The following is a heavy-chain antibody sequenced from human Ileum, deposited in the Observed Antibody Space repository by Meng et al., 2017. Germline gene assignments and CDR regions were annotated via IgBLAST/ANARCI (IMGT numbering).Heavy chain of an antibody. CDR3: ATDIGVTNYLLDF. CDR2: IWYDGSKK. D-gene: IGHD5-12*01. Sequence: VGVVGAGGGLVQPGGSLRLSCVASGFTFSNSGMSWVRQAPGKGLEWVAAIWYDGSKKLYGDSVKGRFTISRDDSKNTLYLEMNGLRVEDTAVYFCATDIGVTNYLLDFWGQGTLVTVSS. V-gene: IGHV3-33*08. J-gene: IGHJ4*02. CDR1: GFTFSNSG.